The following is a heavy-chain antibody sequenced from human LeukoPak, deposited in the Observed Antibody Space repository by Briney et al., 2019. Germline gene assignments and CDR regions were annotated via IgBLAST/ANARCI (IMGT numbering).Heavy chain of an antibody. J-gene: IGHJ4*02. CDR2: IIPVFGTT. V-gene: IGHV1-69*01. CDR1: GGTFSSFV. Sequence: ASVKVSCKASGGTFSSFVIGWVRQAPGQGLEWMGGIIPVFGTTHYAQKFQGRVTITADESTSTAYMEVSSLRSEDTAVYYCTRDLRGACSGNSCPPGDYWGQGTLVTVSS. CDR3: TRDLRGACSGNSCPPGDY. D-gene: IGHD2-15*01.